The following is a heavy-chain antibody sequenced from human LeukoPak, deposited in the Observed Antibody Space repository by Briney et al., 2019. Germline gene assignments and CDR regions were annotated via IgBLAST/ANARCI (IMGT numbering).Heavy chain of an antibody. Sequence: GGSLTLACAASGFTFTTYVMSWARQAPGKGLEWVSDINWNGGSTGYADSVKGRFTISRDNAKNSLYLQMDSLRAEDTALYYCAGGGGWYWGQGTLVTVSS. CDR3: AGGGGWY. D-gene: IGHD2-15*01. J-gene: IGHJ4*02. CDR1: GFTFTTYV. CDR2: INWNGGST. V-gene: IGHV3-20*04.